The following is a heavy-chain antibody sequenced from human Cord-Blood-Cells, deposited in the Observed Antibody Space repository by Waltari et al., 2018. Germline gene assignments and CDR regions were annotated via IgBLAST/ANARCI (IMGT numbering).Heavy chain of an antibody. D-gene: IGHD1-26*01. CDR3: AKLGIVGATGDY. J-gene: IGHJ4*02. CDR1: GFTFRSYG. Sequence: QVQLVESGGGVVQPGRSLRLSCAASGFTFRSYGMHWVRQAPGKGLEWVAVISYDGSNKYYADSVKGRFTISRDNSKNTLYLQMNSLRAEDTAVYYCAKLGIVGATGDYWGQGTLVTVSS. V-gene: IGHV3-30*18. CDR2: ISYDGSNK.